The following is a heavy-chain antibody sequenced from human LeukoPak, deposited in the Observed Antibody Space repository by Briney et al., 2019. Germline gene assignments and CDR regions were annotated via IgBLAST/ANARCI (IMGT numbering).Heavy chain of an antibody. CDR2: IYPGDCDT. Sequence: GESLKISCKGSGYSFTSYWIGWVRQMPGKGVEWMGMIYPGDCDTRYSPSFQGQVTISADKSISTAYLQWSSLKASDTAMYYCARPGQLGEYTPYHFDYWGQGILVTVSS. J-gene: IGHJ4*02. D-gene: IGHD3-16*01. CDR3: ARPGQLGEYTPYHFDY. V-gene: IGHV5-51*01. CDR1: GYSFTSYW.